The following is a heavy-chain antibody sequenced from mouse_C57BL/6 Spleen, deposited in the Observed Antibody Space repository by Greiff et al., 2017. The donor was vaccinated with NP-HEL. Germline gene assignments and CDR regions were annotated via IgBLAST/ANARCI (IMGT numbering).Heavy chain of an antibody. V-gene: IGHV1-50*01. Sequence: QVQLQQPGAELVKPGASVKLSCKASGYTFTSYWMQWVKQRPGQGLEWIGEIDPSDSYTNYNQKFKGKATLTVDTSSSTAYMQLSSLTSEDSAVYYCERGDSSGHFDYWGQGTTLTVSS. CDR3: ERGDSSGHFDY. D-gene: IGHD3-2*02. CDR2: IDPSDSYT. J-gene: IGHJ2*01. CDR1: GYTFTSYW.